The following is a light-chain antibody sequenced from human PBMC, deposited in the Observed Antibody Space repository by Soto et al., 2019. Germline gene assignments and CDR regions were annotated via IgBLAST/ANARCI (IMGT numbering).Light chain of an antibody. Sequence: QSVLTQPPSMSGAPGQRVTISCTGSSSNIGPGYDVHWYQLLPGTAPKLLIYGNTNRPSGVPDRFSGSKSGTSASLAITGLRAEDEADYYCQSHDSSLNSWVFGGGTKLTV. J-gene: IGLJ3*02. CDR1: SSNIGPGYD. V-gene: IGLV1-40*01. CDR3: QSHDSSLNSWV. CDR2: GNT.